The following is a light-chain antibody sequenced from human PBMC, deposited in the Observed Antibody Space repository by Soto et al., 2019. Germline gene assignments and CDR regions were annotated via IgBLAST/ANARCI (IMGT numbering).Light chain of an antibody. Sequence: QSVLTQPPSASETPGQTVTISCSGSRSNNGVNHVYWYQQLSGTAPKLLIYRDNQRPSGVPDRSSGANSGTSASLAISGLGSEDDDDYYCAAWDFRGCAVLFGGGTKLTVL. CDR1: RSNNGVNH. V-gene: IGLV1-47*01. CDR3: AAWDFRGCAVL. J-gene: IGLJ3*02. CDR2: RDN.